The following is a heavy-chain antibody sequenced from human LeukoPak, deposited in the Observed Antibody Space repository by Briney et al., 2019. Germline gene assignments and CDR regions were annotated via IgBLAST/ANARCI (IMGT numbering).Heavy chain of an antibody. V-gene: IGHV4-39*01. CDR2: IYYSGST. Sequence: SSETLSLTCTVSGGSISSSSYYWGWIRQPPGKGLEWIGSIYYSGSTYYNPSLKSRVTISVDTSKNQFSLKLSSVTAADTAVYYCASTYYDFWSGYFGPDPWGQGTLVTVSS. J-gene: IGHJ5*02. CDR1: GGSISSSSYY. D-gene: IGHD3-3*01. CDR3: ASTYYDFWSGYFGPDP.